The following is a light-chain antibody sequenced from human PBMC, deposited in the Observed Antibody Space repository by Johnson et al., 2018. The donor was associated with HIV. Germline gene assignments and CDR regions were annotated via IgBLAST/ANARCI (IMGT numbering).Light chain of an antibody. CDR1: SSNIGNNY. CDR3: GTWDSSLSAYV. J-gene: IGLJ1*01. V-gene: IGLV1-51*02. Sequence: QSVLTQSPSVSAAPGQKVTISCSGTSSNIGNNYVSWYQQLPGTAPKLLIYENNKRPSGIPDRISGSKSGTSATLGITGLQTGDEADYYCGTWDSSLSAYVVGTGTKVTVL. CDR2: ENN.